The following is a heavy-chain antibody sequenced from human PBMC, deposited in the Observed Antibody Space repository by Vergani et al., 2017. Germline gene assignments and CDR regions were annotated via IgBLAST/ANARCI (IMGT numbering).Heavy chain of an antibody. D-gene: IGHD5-18*01. CDR1: GGSFSGYY. V-gene: IGHV4-34*01. CDR2: INHSGST. J-gene: IGHJ6*02. Sequence: QVQLQQWGAGLLKPSETLSLTCAVYGGSFSGYYWSWIRQPPGKGLEWIGEINHSGSTNYNPSLKSRVTISVDTSKNQFSLKLSSVTAADTAVYYCARPGVDTAMAQGYYYGMDVWGQGTTVTVSS. CDR3: ARPGVDTAMAQGYYYGMDV.